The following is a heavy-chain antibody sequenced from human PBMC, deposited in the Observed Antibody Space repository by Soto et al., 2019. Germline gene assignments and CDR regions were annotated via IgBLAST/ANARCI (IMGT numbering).Heavy chain of an antibody. CDR3: TRELVPTRLRLSYFDQ. J-gene: IGHJ4*02. CDR1: GGSVSSGNYY. V-gene: IGHV4-61*01. Sequence: QVQLQESGSGLVKPSETLSLICTVSGGSVSSGNYYWSWIRQPPGKGLEWIGYISKSGSSSYNPSLKPRLTISMGMSKSQFSLKLTSVTAADTAVYYCTRELVPTRLRLSYFDQWGQGTLVTVSS. CDR2: ISKSGSS. D-gene: IGHD3-10*01.